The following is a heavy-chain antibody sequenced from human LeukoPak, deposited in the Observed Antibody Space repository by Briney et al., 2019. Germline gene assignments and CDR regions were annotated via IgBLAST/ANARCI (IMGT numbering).Heavy chain of an antibody. D-gene: IGHD1-26*01. Sequence: GGSLRLSCAASGSTFSSYAMSWVRQAPGKGLEWVSSIYSAGATHYAESVKGRFTISRDNSKNTLYLQMNSLRAEDMAVYYCARIEWERLGRAFDIWGQGTMVTVSS. CDR2: IYSAGAT. J-gene: IGHJ3*02. CDR1: GSTFSSYA. V-gene: IGHV3-53*01. CDR3: ARIEWERLGRAFDI.